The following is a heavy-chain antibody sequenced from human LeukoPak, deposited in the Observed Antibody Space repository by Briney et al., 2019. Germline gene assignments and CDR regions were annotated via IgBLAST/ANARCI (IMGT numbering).Heavy chain of an antibody. CDR2: IRDSGAST. CDR1: GFTFLTYA. Sequence: GESLKISCAASGFTFLTYAMSWVRQAPGKGLQWVSVIRDSGASTYYADSVKGRFTISRDNSRNTLYLQMNSLRAEDTAVYYCAKAGRSGWYPGWPFDIWGQGTMVTVSS. D-gene: IGHD6-19*01. V-gene: IGHV3-23*01. CDR3: AKAGRSGWYPGWPFDI. J-gene: IGHJ3*02.